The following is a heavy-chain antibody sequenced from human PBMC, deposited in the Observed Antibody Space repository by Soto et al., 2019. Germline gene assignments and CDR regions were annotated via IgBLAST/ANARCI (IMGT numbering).Heavy chain of an antibody. CDR2: VDSDGSST. D-gene: IGHD1-26*01. Sequence: EEQLVESGGGLVQPGGSLRLSCAASGFPFSAYWMHWVRQVPGKGLVWVARVDSDGSSTKYADFVKGRFTFSRDNAMNTLDLQMNSLRVEDTAVYYCTRGAMGARYFDLWGRGTLVTVSS. V-gene: IGHV3-74*01. CDR3: TRGAMGARYFDL. CDR1: GFPFSAYW. J-gene: IGHJ2*01.